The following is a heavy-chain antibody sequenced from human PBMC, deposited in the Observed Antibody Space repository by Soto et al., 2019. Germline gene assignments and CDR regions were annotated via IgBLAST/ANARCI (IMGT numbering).Heavy chain of an antibody. Sequence: GESMKSYCNGSGYYFSNYAIIWVRQLPWKGLEWMGKIDPGDSDANYSPSFQGHVTISADMSITTAYLLWGSLKASDSAIYYCTRRAAVCPGYYAMDVWGQGTTVTVSS. V-gene: IGHV5-10-1*01. CDR3: TRRAAVCPGYYAMDV. CDR1: GYYFSNYA. J-gene: IGHJ6*02. CDR2: IDPGDSDA. D-gene: IGHD6-13*01.